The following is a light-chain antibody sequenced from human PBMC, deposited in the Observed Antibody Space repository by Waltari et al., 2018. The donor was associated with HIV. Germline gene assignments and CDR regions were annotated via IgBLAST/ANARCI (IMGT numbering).Light chain of an antibody. CDR1: QTVSSTP. CDR3: QQYGSSPQT. CDR2: GAS. Sequence: EIVLTQSPGTLSLSPGERATLSCRASQTVSSTPLAWYQQKPGQAPRLLIYGASSRATGIPDRFSGSGSGTDFTLTISRLEPEDFAVYYCQQYGSSPQTFGQGTKVEIK. J-gene: IGKJ1*01. V-gene: IGKV3-20*01.